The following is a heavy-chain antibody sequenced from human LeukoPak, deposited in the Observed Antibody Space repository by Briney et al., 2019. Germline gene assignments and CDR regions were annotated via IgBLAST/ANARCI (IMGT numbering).Heavy chain of an antibody. J-gene: IGHJ4*02. V-gene: IGHV7-4-1*02. CDR3: AREWYYYDSSGMVESDY. Sequence: GASVKVSCKASGYTFTSYAMNWVRQAPGQGLEWMGWINTNTGNPTYAQGFTGRFVFSLDTSVSTAYLQISSLKAEDTAVYYCAREWYYYDSSGMVESDYWGQGTLVTVSS. CDR2: INTNTGNP. CDR1: GYTFTSYA. D-gene: IGHD3-22*01.